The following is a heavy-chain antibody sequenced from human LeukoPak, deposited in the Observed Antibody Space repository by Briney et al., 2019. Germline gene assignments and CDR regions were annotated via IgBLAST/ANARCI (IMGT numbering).Heavy chain of an antibody. CDR3: ARSFGDGGTTFDY. J-gene: IGHJ4*02. CDR2: INAGNGNT. V-gene: IGHV1-3*01. Sequence: ASVKVSCKASGYTFTSYGISWVRQAPGQGLEWMGWINAGNGNTKYSQKFQGRVTITRDTSASTAYMELSSLRSEDTAVYYCARSFGDGGTTFDYWGQGTLVTVSS. D-gene: IGHD3-16*01. CDR1: GYTFTSYG.